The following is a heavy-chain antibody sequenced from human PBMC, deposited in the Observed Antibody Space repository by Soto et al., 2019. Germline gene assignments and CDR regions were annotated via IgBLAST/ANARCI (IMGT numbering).Heavy chain of an antibody. D-gene: IGHD6-13*01. CDR2: ISVFKGNT. J-gene: IGHJ4*02. V-gene: IGHV1-18*01. CDR1: GTTFTSYV. Sequence: VQLVQSGAEVKEPGAPGKVSCKASGTTFTSYVTSGVRQPPGQGLEWMGWISVFKGNTNYAQKLQGRVTMTTDTSTRTAYMELRSLRSDDTAVYYCARGGSSRYGVDSWGQGTLVTVSS. CDR3: ARGGSSRYGVDS.